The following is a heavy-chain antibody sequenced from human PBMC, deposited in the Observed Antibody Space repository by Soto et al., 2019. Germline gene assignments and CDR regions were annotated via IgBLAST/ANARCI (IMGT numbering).Heavy chain of an antibody. Sequence: SVKVSFKACGGTFSSYAISLVRQAPGQGLEWMGGIIPIFGTANYAQKFQGRVTITADKSTSTAYMELSSLRSEDTAVYYCARGLDSSHSYYGMDVWGQGTTVTVSS. V-gene: IGHV1-69*06. CDR2: IIPIFGTA. J-gene: IGHJ6*01. CDR3: ARGLDSSHSYYGMDV. CDR1: GGTFSSYA. D-gene: IGHD6-13*01.